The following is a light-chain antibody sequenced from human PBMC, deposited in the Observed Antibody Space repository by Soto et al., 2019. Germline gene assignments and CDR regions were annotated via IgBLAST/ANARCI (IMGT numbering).Light chain of an antibody. CDR1: QSVSSSY. CDR3: QQFGSAPRGT. Sequence: EIVLTQSPGTLSLSPGERATLSCRASQSVSSSYLAWYQQKPEQAPRLLIYGASSRATGNPVRFSGSGSGTDFTLTISRLEPEDFAVYDCQQFGSAPRGTFGQGTKVEIK. CDR2: GAS. J-gene: IGKJ1*01. V-gene: IGKV3-20*01.